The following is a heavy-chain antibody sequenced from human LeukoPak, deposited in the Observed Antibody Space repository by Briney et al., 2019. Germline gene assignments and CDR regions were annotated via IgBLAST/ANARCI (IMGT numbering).Heavy chain of an antibody. CDR3: ARHLHEMAGAGTYYFYGMDV. Sequence: GESLKISCKGSGYSFTSYWIGWVRQVPGKGLEWMGIIYPGDSDTRYSPSFQGQVTISADKSISTAYLQWSSLKASDTAMYYCARHLHEMAGAGTYYFYGMDVWGQGTTVTVSS. V-gene: IGHV5-51*01. CDR2: IYPGDSDT. D-gene: IGHD6-13*01. CDR1: GYSFTSYW. J-gene: IGHJ6*02.